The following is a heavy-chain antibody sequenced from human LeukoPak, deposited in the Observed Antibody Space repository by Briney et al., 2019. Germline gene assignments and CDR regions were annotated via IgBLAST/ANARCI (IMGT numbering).Heavy chain of an antibody. Sequence: SETLSLTCAVYGGSLSGYFWSWIRQPPGKGLEWIGEIHHTGATNYKPSLKSRVSIPLDMSKNQLSLEMRSVTAADTAVYYCARGRLDYYYMDVWGRGTTVTVSS. CDR3: ARGRLDYYYMDV. V-gene: IGHV4-34*01. D-gene: IGHD3-9*01. CDR1: GGSLSGYF. J-gene: IGHJ6*03. CDR2: IHHTGAT.